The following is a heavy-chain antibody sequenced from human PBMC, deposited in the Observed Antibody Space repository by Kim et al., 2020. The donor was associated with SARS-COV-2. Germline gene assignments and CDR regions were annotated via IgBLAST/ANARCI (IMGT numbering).Heavy chain of an antibody. CDR1: GYSFTSYW. Sequence: GESQKISCKGSGYSFTSYWIGWVRQMPGKGLEWMGIIYPGDSDTRYSPSFQGQVTISADKSISTAYLQWSSLKASDTAMYYCARSDRYYYYYYGMDVWGQGTTVTVSS. CDR2: IYPGDSDT. J-gene: IGHJ6*02. V-gene: IGHV5-51*01. CDR3: ARSDRYYYYYYGMDV.